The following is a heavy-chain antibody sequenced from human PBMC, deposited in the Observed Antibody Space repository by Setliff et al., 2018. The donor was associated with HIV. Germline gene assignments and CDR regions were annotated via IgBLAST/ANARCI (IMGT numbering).Heavy chain of an antibody. CDR2: VHHSGRTT. J-gene: IGHJ4*02. Sequence: PSETLSLTCTVSGGSISSYYWSWIRQSPGKGLEWIGEVHHSGRTTNYNPSLKSRVTMSVDTSKNQFSLKLTSVTAADTGTYYCARDSEPMSGTWYDYWGQGTLVTVSS. V-gene: IGHV4-59*12. D-gene: IGHD1-1*01. CDR1: GGSISSYY. CDR3: ARDSEPMSGTWYDY.